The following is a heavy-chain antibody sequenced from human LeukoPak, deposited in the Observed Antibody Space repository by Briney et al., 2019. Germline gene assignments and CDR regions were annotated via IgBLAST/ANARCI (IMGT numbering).Heavy chain of an antibody. CDR3: RGKKPGWDMSYFDY. V-gene: IGHV3-74*01. Sequence: PGGSLRLSCAASEISFSSSWMHWVRQGPGKGLVWVSRVNSDGTRTNYADSVKGRFAISRDNAKNMLYLQMNSLRAEDTAVYCVRGKKPGWDMSYFDYWGQGILVTVSS. J-gene: IGHJ4*02. CDR2: VNSDGTRT. D-gene: IGHD1-14*01. CDR1: EISFSSSW.